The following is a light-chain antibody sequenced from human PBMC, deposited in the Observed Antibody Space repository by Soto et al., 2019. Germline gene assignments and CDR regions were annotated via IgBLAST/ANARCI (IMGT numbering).Light chain of an antibody. J-gene: IGLJ2*01. V-gene: IGLV1-44*01. Sequence: QPVLTQPPSASGTPGQRVTISCSGSSSNIGSNTVNWYQHLPGTTPKLLIYSNIQRPSGVPDRFSGSKSGTSASLAISGLQSEDEAGYFCAAWDDSLKGVVFGGGTKVTVL. CDR3: AAWDDSLKGVV. CDR2: SNI. CDR1: SSNIGSNT.